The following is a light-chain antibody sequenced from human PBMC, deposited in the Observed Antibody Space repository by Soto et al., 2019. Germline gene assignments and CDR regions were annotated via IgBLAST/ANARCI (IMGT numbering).Light chain of an antibody. Sequence: QSVLTQPASVSETPGQMITISCTGTSSDLSGYDYVSWYQQRPGKAPKLMIYEVRYRPSGVSNRFSGSKSGNRASLTISGLQAEDDVEYYCCSYARTSNHYFFGSGTKVTAL. CDR1: SSDLSGYDY. CDR3: CSYARTSNHYF. V-gene: IGLV2-14*01. J-gene: IGLJ1*01. CDR2: EVR.